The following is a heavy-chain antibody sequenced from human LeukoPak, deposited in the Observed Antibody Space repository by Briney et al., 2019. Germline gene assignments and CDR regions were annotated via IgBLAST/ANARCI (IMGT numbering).Heavy chain of an antibody. CDR3: AKALNSYGYRFYYYYMDV. Sequence: ASVKVSCKASGYTFTSYGISWVRQAPGQGLEWMGWISAYNGNTNYAQKLQGRVTMTTDTSTSTAYMELRSLRSDDTAVYYCAKALNSYGYRFYYYYMDVWGKGTTVTVSS. CDR2: ISAYNGNT. D-gene: IGHD5-18*01. J-gene: IGHJ6*03. CDR1: GYTFTSYG. V-gene: IGHV1-18*01.